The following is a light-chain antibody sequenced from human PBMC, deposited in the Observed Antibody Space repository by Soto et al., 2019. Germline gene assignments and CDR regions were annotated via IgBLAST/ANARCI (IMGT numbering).Light chain of an antibody. CDR2: DAS. J-gene: IGKJ4*01. Sequence: DIQMTQSPSTVSASAGDSLTITCRASHNIRDCLAWYQQKPGKAPHLLIYDASNLESGVPSRFSGSGSWTEFTLTIRSLRPDDFATYYCQQYESYSLTFGGGTRIDIK. V-gene: IGKV1-5*01. CDR1: HNIRDC. CDR3: QQYESYSLT.